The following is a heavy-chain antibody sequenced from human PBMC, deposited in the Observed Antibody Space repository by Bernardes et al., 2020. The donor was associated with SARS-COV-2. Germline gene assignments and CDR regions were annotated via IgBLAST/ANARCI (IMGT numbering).Heavy chain of an antibody. D-gene: IGHD3-10*01. CDR3: TTRVHC. J-gene: IGHJ4*02. CDR1: GFTFSNYW. V-gene: IGHV3-74*01. CDR2: INSDGSSA. Sequence: GGSLRLSCVASGFTFSNYWMHWVRQAPGKGLVWVSRINSDGSSAVYADSVKGRFTISRDNAENTLYLQMNSLRAEDTAVYYCTTRVHCWGQGALVTVSS.